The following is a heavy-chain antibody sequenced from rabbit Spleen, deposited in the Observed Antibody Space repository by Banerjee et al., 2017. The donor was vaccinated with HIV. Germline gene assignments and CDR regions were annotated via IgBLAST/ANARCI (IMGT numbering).Heavy chain of an antibody. CDR1: GVSFSGSSY. CDR2: IDAGSSGFT. CDR3: ARDTSSSFSSYGMDL. D-gene: IGHD1-1*01. V-gene: IGHV1S45*01. Sequence: QEQLVESGGGLVQPEGSLTLTCIASGVSFSGSSYMCWVRLAPGKGLEWIACIDAGSSGFTYFASWAKGRFTISKTSSTTVTLQMTSLTAADTATYFCARDTSSSFSSYGMDLWGQGTLVTVS. J-gene: IGHJ6*01.